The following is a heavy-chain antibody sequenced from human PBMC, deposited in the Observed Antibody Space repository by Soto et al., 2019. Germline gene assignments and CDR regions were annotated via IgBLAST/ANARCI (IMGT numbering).Heavy chain of an antibody. V-gene: IGHV5-51*01. CDR2: IYPGDSDT. CDR3: VADFWSGYDYNPKLQH. D-gene: IGHD3-3*01. Sequence: GESLKISCKGSGYSFTSYWIGWVRQMPGKGLEWMGIIYPGDSDTRYSPSFQGQVTISADKSISTAYLQWSSLKASDTAMYYCVADFWSGYDYNPKLQHWGQGTLVTVSS. J-gene: IGHJ1*01. CDR1: GYSFTSYW.